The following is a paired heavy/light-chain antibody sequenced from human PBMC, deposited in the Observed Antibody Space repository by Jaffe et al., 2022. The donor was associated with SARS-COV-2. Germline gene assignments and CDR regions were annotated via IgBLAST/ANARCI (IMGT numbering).Light chain of an antibody. CDR1: SSDVGSYNY. Sequence: QSALTQPRSVSGSPGQSVTISCTGTSSDVGSYNYVSWYQQHPGKAPKLMIYDVNKRPSGVPDRFSGSKSGNTASLTISGLQAEDEADYYCCSYAGTYTYVFGTGTKVTVL. V-gene: IGLV2-11*01. CDR2: DVN. J-gene: IGLJ1*01. CDR3: CSYAGTYTYV.
Heavy chain of an antibody. CDR3: AFSYNWNYDY. V-gene: IGHV3-53*01. CDR2: IYSGGNT. D-gene: IGHD1-1*01. CDR1: GFTVSTNY. J-gene: IGHJ4*02. Sequence: EVQLVESGGGLIQPGGSLRLSCAASGFTVSTNYMSWVRQAPGKGLEWVSVIYSGGNTYYADSVKGRFTISRDNSKSTLYLQMDSLRAEDTAVYYCAFSYNWNYDYWGQGTLVTVSS.